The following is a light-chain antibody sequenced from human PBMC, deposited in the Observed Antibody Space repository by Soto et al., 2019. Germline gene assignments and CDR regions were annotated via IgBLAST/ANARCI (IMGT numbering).Light chain of an antibody. CDR1: RSLVSSDGYTY. Sequence: EVVMPQSPLSLPVTLGQQASISCRSSRSLVSSDGYTYLNWFHQRPGQSPRRLIYKVSNRDSGVPDRFSGSGSGTDFTLKISRVEAEDVGVYYCMQGTHWPPVTFGGGPKVEIK. CDR3: MQGTHWPPVT. CDR2: KVS. V-gene: IGKV2-30*01. J-gene: IGKJ4*01.